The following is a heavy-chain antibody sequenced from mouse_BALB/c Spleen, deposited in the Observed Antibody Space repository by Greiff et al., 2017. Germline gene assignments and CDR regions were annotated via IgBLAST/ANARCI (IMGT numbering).Heavy chain of an antibody. V-gene: IGHV5-9-4*01. CDR2: ISSGGSYT. Sequence: EVKLMESGGGLMKPGGSLKLSCAASGFTFSSYAMSWVRQSPEKRLEWVAEISSGGSYTYYPDTVTGRFTISRDNAKNTLYLEMSSLRSEDTAMYYCARDLEDAMDYWGQGTSVTVSS. CDR1: GFTFSSYA. J-gene: IGHJ4*01. CDR3: ARDLEDAMDY.